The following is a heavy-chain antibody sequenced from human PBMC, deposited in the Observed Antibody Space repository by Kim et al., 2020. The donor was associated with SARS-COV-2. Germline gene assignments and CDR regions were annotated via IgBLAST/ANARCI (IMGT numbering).Heavy chain of an antibody. J-gene: IGHJ6*02. Sequence: SETLSLTCAVYGGSFSGYYWSWIRQPPGKGLEWIGEINHSGSTNYNPSLKSRVTISVDTSKNQFSLKLSSVTAADTAVYYCARVTRRGYSGYDYYYGMDVWGQGTTVTVSS. D-gene: IGHD5-12*01. CDR2: INHSGST. CDR1: GGSFSGYY. CDR3: ARVTRRGYSGYDYYYGMDV. V-gene: IGHV4-34*01.